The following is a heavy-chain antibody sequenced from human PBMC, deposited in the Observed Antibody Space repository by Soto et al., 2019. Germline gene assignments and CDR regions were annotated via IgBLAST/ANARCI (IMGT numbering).Heavy chain of an antibody. CDR1: AYTFTSYG. CDR2: ISAYNGTT. J-gene: IGHJ3*02. Sequence: GASLKITCKASAYTFTSYGIIWVRQANGQGLEWMGWISAYNGTTNYAQKLQGRVTMTTDTSTSTASIELRSMRSDSAAANYCARSALGFDIWGQGTMVTVSS. V-gene: IGHV1-18*04. CDR3: ARSALGFDI.